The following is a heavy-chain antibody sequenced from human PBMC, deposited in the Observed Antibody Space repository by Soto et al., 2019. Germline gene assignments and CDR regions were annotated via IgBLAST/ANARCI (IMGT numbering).Heavy chain of an antibody. J-gene: IGHJ4*02. D-gene: IGHD3-9*01. CDR2: VYTTGIT. V-gene: IGHV4-4*07. CDR3: ARDRQGFEWHYFDS. Sequence: SETLSLTCSVSGGSIGGYWWSWIRQSASQGLEWIGRVYTTGITNYNPSLKSRVTMSVDTSKNQISLKVTSVTAADTAVYYCARDRQGFEWHYFDSWGQGTLVTVSS. CDR1: GGSIGGYW.